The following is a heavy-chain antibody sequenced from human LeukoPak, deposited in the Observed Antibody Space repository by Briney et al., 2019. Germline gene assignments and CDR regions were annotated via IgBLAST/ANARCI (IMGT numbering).Heavy chain of an antibody. CDR3: AREKVVRWIGFSWFDP. Sequence: SQTLSLTCVISGDSVSGNSAAWNWIRQSPSRGLEWLGRTYYRSKWYSYSAVSVKSRIIINPDTSKNQFSLQLNSVTPEDTAVYYCAREKVVRWIGFSWFDPWGQGTLVTVSS. CDR1: GDSVSGNSAA. D-gene: IGHD3-10*01. V-gene: IGHV6-1*01. J-gene: IGHJ5*02. CDR2: TYYRSKWYS.